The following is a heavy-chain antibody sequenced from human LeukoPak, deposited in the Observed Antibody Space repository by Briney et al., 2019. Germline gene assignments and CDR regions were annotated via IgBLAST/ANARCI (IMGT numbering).Heavy chain of an antibody. CDR3: AKGITQFDY. J-gene: IGHJ4*02. V-gene: IGHV3-23*01. Sequence: GGSLRLSCAASGFTLSDYYMTWVRQAPGKGLEWVSAISGSGGSTYYADSVKGRFTISRDNSKNTLYLQMNSLRAEDTAVYYCAKGITQFDYWGQGTLVTVSS. D-gene: IGHD3-10*01. CDR2: ISGSGGST. CDR1: GFTLSDYY.